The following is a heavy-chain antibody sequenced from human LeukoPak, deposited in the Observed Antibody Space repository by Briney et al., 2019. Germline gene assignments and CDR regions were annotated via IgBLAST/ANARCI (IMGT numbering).Heavy chain of an antibody. J-gene: IGHJ4*02. CDR1: GFTFSSYE. CDR3: AKDDAWLQFGD. Sequence: GGSQRLSCAASGFTFSSYEMNWVRQAPGKGLEWVSGISPNGVITYYADSVKGRFTISRDNSKGTVYLQMNSLRPEDTAVYYCAKDDAWLQFGDWGRGTLVTVSS. D-gene: IGHD5-24*01. V-gene: IGHV3-23*01. CDR2: ISPNGVIT.